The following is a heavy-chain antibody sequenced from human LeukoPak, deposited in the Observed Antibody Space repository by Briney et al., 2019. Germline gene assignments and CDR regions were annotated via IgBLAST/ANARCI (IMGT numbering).Heavy chain of an antibody. CDR2: IWYDGSSK. J-gene: IGHJ3*02. Sequence: GGSLRLSCAPSTFTFSFYAMHWVRQAPGKGLEWVALIWYDGSSKYYEESAKGRFTISRDISKNTLYPQMNSLRAEDTAMYYCAREGDRENHYDAFDIWGQGTMVTVSS. D-gene: IGHD3-16*01. CDR1: TFTFSFYA. CDR3: AREGDRENHYDAFDI. V-gene: IGHV3-33*01.